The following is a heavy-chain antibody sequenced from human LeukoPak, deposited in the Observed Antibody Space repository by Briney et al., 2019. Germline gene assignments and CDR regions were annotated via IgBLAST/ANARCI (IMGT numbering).Heavy chain of an antibody. Sequence: GGSLRLSCAASGFNFSRDWMSWVRQAPGKGLEWVGNIKYDGSQKFYVESLKGRFTISRDNAKNSLFLQMKCLRAEDTAVYYCARGYSGLLYWGQGTLVTVSS. J-gene: IGHJ1*01. CDR2: IKYDGSQK. CDR1: GFNFSRDW. D-gene: IGHD5-12*01. CDR3: ARGYSGLLY. V-gene: IGHV3-7*01.